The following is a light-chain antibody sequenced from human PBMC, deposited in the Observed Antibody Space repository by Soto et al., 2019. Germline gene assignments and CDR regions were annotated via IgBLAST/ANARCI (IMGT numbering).Light chain of an antibody. CDR1: QTISSW. CDR3: QLYTSYSEA. CDR2: KAS. Sequence: DIQMTQSPSTLSGSVGDRVTITCRASQTISSWLAWYQQKPGKAPKLLIYKASTLKSVVPSRFSGSESGTEFTLTIRRLQPDDFATYYCQLYTSYSEAFGQAPTVDIK. J-gene: IGKJ1*01. V-gene: IGKV1-5*03.